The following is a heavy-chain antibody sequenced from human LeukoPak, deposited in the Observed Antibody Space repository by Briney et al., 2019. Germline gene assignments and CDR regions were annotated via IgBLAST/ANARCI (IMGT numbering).Heavy chain of an antibody. CDR1: GGSISSSSYY. CDR3: ARWLTGLFDY. J-gene: IGHJ4*02. CDR2: IYYSGST. D-gene: IGHD3-9*01. Sequence: SETLSLTCTVSGGSISSSSYYWGWIRQPPGKGLEWIGSIYYSGSTYYNPSLKSRVTISVDTSKNQFSLKLSSVTAADTAVYYCARWLTGLFDYWGQGTLVTVSS. V-gene: IGHV4-39*01.